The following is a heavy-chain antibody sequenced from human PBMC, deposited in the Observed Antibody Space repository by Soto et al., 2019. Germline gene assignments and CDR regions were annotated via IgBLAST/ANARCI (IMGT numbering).Heavy chain of an antibody. V-gene: IGHV3-30*18. CDR3: AKIISRGTGDAVHV. J-gene: IGHJ3*01. CDR2: ISQDGTEK. D-gene: IGHD1-1*01. Sequence: QVLLVESGGGVVQPGRSLRLSCAASGFDFSDYRMHWVRQAPGTGLEWVGAISQDGTEKFYGESMLGRFTISRDNSERTLSLQVDSVRHEDTAVDFCAKIISRGTGDAVHVWGQGKKVTVSS. CDR1: GFDFSDYR.